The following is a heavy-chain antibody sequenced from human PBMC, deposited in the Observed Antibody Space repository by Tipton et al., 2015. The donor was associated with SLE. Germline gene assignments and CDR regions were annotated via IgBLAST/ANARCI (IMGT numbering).Heavy chain of an antibody. V-gene: IGHV4-39*07. D-gene: IGHD2-15*01. Sequence: LRLSCTVSGASVSRSSDYWGGIRQPPGKGLEWVGTVHYSGSMYSNPSLRSRVTISLDRSKNQFSLRLTSVTAADTAVYYCARVDKGWFDYWAQGTLVTVSS. CDR2: VHYSGSM. CDR1: GASVSRSSDY. J-gene: IGHJ4*02. CDR3: ARVDKGWFDY.